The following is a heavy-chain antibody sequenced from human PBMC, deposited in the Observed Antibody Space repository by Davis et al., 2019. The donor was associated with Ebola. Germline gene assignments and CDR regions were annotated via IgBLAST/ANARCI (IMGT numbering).Heavy chain of an antibody. Sequence: MPSETLSLTCTVSGGSISSYYWSWIRQPPGKGLEWIGYIYYSGSTNYNPSLKSRVTISVDTSKNQFSLKLSSVTAADTAVYYCARLGYSSSSVGWLIDYWGQGTLVTVSS. V-gene: IGHV4-59*08. J-gene: IGHJ4*02. CDR1: GGSISSYY. CDR2: IYYSGST. CDR3: ARLGYSSSSVGWLIDY. D-gene: IGHD6-13*01.